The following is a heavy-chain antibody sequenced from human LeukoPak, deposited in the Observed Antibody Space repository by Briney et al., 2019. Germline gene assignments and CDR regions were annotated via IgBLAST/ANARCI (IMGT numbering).Heavy chain of an antibody. D-gene: IGHD3-10*01. Sequence: SETLSLTCTVSGGSVSSGSYYWSWIRQPPGKGLEWIGYIYYSGSTNYNPSLKSRVTISVDTSKNQFSLKLSSVTAADTAVYYCARVAGTGAAYLDYWGQGTLVTVSS. CDR1: GGSVSSGSYY. CDR2: IYYSGST. V-gene: IGHV4-61*01. J-gene: IGHJ4*02. CDR3: ARVAGTGAAYLDY.